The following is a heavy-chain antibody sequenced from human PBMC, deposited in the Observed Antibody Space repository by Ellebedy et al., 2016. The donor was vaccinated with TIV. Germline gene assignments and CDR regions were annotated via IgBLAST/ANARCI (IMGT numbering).Heavy chain of an antibody. J-gene: IGHJ4*02. Sequence: GGSLRLXXAVSGAAFEDYAIHWVRQVPGKGLEWVSGFFWRSSKVDYADSVKGRFTMSRENAKNTLYLQMSSLRVEDTALYYCVEDGGPGGAEYWGQGTLVTVSS. CDR1: GAAFEDYA. V-gene: IGHV3-9*01. CDR2: FFWRSSKV. D-gene: IGHD1-14*01. CDR3: VEDGGPGGAEY.